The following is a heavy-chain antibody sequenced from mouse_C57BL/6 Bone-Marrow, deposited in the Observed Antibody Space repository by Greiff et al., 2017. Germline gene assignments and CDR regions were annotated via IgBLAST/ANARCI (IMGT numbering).Heavy chain of an antibody. J-gene: IGHJ1*03. CDR3: ARKDDGWYFDV. V-gene: IGHV1-55*01. CDR1: GYTFTSYW. CDR2: IYPGSGST. Sequence: VQLQQPGAELVKPGASVKMSCKASGYTFTSYWMNWVKQRPGQGLEWIGDIYPGSGSTNYNEKFKGKATLTVDKSSSTAYMQLSSLTSEDSAVYYCARKDDGWYFDVWGTGTTVTVSS.